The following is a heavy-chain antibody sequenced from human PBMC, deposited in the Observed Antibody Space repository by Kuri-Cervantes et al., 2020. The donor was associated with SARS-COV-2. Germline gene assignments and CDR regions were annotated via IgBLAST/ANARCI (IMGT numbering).Heavy chain of an antibody. CDR2: ISYDGRNK. CDR1: GFSFSGYA. D-gene: IGHD1-26*01. Sequence: GGSLRLPCAASGFSFSGYAMHWVRQAPGKGLEWVAVISYDGRNKYYADSVKGRFTISRDNSKNTLYLQMNSLRAEDTAVYYCARDREWELLHAGAFDIWGQGTMVTVSS. V-gene: IGHV3-30*04. J-gene: IGHJ3*02. CDR3: ARDREWELLHAGAFDI.